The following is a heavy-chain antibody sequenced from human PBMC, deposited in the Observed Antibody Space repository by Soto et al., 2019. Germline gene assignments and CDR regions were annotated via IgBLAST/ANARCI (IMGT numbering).Heavy chain of an antibody. V-gene: IGHV3-23*01. CDR1: GFTFSSYA. CDR3: AKDRYFDWLSTFYYFDY. J-gene: IGHJ4*02. D-gene: IGHD3-9*01. Sequence: PGGSLRLSCAASGFTFSSYAMSWVRQAPGKGLEWVSAISGSGGSTYYADSVKGRFTISRDNSKNTLYLQMNSLRAEDTAVYYCAKDRYFDWLSTFYYFDYWGQGTLVTVSS. CDR2: ISGSGGST.